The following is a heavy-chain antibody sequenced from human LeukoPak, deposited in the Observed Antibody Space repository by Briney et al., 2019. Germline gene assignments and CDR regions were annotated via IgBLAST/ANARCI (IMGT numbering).Heavy chain of an antibody. CDR1: GGSISSYY. D-gene: IGHD1-14*01. J-gene: IGHJ4*02. V-gene: IGHV4-59*01. Sequence: SETLSLTCTVSGGSISSYYWSWIRQPPGKGLEWIGYIYYSGGTNYNPSLKSRVTISVDTSKNQFSLKLSSVTAADTAVYYCARTAAEVDYWGQGTLVTVSS. CDR3: ARTAAEVDY. CDR2: IYYSGGT.